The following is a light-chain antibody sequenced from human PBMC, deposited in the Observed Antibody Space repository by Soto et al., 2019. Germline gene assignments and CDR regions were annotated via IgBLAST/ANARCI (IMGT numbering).Light chain of an antibody. V-gene: IGKV1-39*01. CDR3: QQSYSTPYT. Sequence: DIQMTQSPSSLSASVGDRVTITCRASQSSSSYLNWYQQKPGKAPKLLIYAASSLQSGVPSRFTGGGSGTDFTLTISSRQPEDFATYYCQQSYSTPYTFGQGTKLEIK. J-gene: IGKJ2*01. CDR2: AAS. CDR1: QSSSSY.